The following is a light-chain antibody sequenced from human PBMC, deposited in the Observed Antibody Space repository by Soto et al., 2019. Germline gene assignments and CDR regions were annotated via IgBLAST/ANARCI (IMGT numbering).Light chain of an antibody. J-gene: IGLJ1*01. V-gene: IGLV2-23*02. CDR1: SSNVGSYKL. CDR3: CSSGGSPTYV. Sequence: QSVRTQPASVSESPGQSITISCTGTSSNVGSYKLVSWYQQHPGKAPKLMIFEVNKRPSGVSNRFSGSKSGNTASLTISGLKVEDEADYYCCSSGGSPTYVFGTGTKVTVL. CDR2: EVN.